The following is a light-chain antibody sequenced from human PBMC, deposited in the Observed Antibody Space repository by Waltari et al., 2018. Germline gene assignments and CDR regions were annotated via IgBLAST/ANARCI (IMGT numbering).Light chain of an antibody. J-gene: IGKJ4*01. CDR1: QTINNNF. Sequence: IVLTHSPDTLSLSPGQRAPRSCRASQTINNNFLVWYQQKPGQAPRLIIHGASSRATGFPDRFSGSGSGTDFTLTISSLKPEDSAVYYCQQYDGSVLTFGGGTKVEI. V-gene: IGKV3-20*01. CDR2: GAS. CDR3: QQYDGSVLT.